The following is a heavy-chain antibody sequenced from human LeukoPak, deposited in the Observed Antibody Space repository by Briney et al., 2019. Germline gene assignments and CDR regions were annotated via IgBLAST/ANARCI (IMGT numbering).Heavy chain of an antibody. CDR1: GFTFSSYN. CDR2: ISTSSSYI. V-gene: IGHV3-21*01. Sequence: GGSLRLSCAASGFTFSSYNMNWVRQAPGKGLEWVSSISTSSSYIYYADSVKGRFTVSRDNARNSLFLQMNSLRAEDTAVYFCARVLGSYALDYWGQGTLVTVSS. D-gene: IGHD3-10*01. CDR3: ARVLGSYALDY. J-gene: IGHJ4*02.